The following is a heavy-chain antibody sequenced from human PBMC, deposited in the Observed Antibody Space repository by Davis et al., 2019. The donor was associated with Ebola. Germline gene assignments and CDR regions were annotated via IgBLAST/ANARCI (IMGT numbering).Heavy chain of an antibody. V-gene: IGHV3-7*01. CDR2: INQDGNKK. J-gene: IGHJ4*02. Sequence: GGSLRLSCEASGFTFISYRMTWVRQAPGKGLETVAVINQDGNKKYYVDSVKGRFTISRDNAKNSLYLQMNSLRADDTAVYYCEDVAVGWGRGTLVTVSP. D-gene: IGHD2-21*01. CDR3: EDVAVG. CDR1: GFTFISYR.